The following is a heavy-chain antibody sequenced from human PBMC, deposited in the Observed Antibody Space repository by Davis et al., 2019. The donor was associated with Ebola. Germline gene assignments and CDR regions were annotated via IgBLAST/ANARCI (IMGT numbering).Heavy chain of an antibody. CDR1: GYTFTSYY. J-gene: IGHJ4*02. CDR2: INPSGGST. V-gene: IGHV1-46*01. Sequence: ASVKVSCKASGYTFTSYYMHWVRQAPGQGLEWMGIINPSGGSTTYAQKFQGRVTMTRDTSISTAYMELSRLRSDDTAVYYCARGPVVPAAMFLSIAAAGLNFDYWGQGTLVTVSS. D-gene: IGHD2-2*01. CDR3: ARGPVVPAAMFLSIAAAGLNFDY.